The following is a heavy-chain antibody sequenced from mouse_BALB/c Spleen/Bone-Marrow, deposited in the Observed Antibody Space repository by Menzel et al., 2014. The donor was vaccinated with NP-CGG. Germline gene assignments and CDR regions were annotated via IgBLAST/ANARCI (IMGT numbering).Heavy chain of an antibody. J-gene: IGHJ4*01. CDR2: IRNKANGYTT. CDR1: GFTFTDYY. V-gene: IGHV7-3*02. Sequence: VQLKESGGGLVQPGGSLRLSCATSGFTFTDYYMSWVRQPPGKALEWLGFIRNKANGYTTEYSASVKGRFTISRDNSQSILHLQMNTLRAEDSATYYCARDDYYAMDYWGQGTSVTVSS. CDR3: ARDDYYAMDY.